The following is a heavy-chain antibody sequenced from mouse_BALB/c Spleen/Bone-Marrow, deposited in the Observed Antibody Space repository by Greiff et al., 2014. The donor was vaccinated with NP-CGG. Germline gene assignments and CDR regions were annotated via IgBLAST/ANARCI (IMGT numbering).Heavy chain of an antibody. CDR1: GFTFSNYG. CDR2: ISSGGSYT. D-gene: IGHD1-1*01. CDR3: ARQRYYDYLDY. Sequence: EVQVVESGGDLVKPGGSLKLSCAASGFTFSNYGMSWVRQTPDKRLEWVGTISSGGSYTNYPDSVKGRFTISRDNAKNTLYLQMSSLKSEDTAMYYCARQRYYDYLDYWGQGTTLTVSS. V-gene: IGHV5-6*01. J-gene: IGHJ2*01.